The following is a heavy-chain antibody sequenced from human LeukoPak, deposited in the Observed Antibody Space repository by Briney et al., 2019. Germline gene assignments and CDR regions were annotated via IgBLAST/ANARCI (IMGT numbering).Heavy chain of an antibody. CDR3: AKTEYSGASPIDY. J-gene: IGHJ4*02. CDR2: IRNDGSNE. Sequence: GGSLRLSCTASRFTLRSYGMHWVRQAPGKGLEGVAFIRNDGSNENYADSVKGRFTISRDNSKNTLSLQMNSLRGEDTAVYYCAKTEYSGASPIDYWGQGVLVIVSS. V-gene: IGHV3-30*02. CDR1: RFTLRSYG. D-gene: IGHD1-26*01.